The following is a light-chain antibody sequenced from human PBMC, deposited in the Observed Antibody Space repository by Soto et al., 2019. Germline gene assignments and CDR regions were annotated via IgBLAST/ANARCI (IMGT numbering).Light chain of an antibody. Sequence: IQMTHSPSTLSSSVGYRVTITCRASQSISSWLSWYQQKPGKAPKLLIYDASSLESGVPSRLSGSGSGKEFTITISSLQPDDFATYYCQQYNSYPGTFGQGTKVDI. CDR3: QQYNSYPGT. CDR2: DAS. J-gene: IGKJ1*01. CDR1: QSISSW. V-gene: IGKV1-5*01.